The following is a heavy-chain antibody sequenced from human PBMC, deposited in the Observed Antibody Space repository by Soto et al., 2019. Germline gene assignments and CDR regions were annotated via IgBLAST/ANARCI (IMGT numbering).Heavy chain of an antibody. D-gene: IGHD4-17*01. CDR2: ISSSSSYI. CDR1: GFTFSSYS. J-gene: IGHJ6*02. CDR3: ARVDTVTTPGRYYYYYGMDV. Sequence: GGSLRLSCAASGFTFSSYSMNWVRQAPGKGLEWVSSISSSSSYIYYADSVKGRFTISRDNAKNSLYLQMNSLRAEDTAAYYCARVDTVTTPGRYYYYYGMDVWGQGTTVT. V-gene: IGHV3-21*01.